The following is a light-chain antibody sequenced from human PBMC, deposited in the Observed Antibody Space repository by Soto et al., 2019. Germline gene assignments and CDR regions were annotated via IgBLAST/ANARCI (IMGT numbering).Light chain of an antibody. V-gene: IGKV1-33*01. Sequence: DIQMTQSPSSLSASVGDRVTITCQASPDIANYLNWYQQKAGRAPKFLIYDASNLETGVPSRFSGSGSGTDFTLTISSLQPEDSATYYCQQYDNLPLTCGGGTNVEIK. CDR1: PDIANY. J-gene: IGKJ4*01. CDR2: DAS. CDR3: QQYDNLPLT.